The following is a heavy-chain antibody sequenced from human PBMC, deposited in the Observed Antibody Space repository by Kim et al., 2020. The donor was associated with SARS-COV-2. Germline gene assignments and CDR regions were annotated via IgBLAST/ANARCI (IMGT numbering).Heavy chain of an antibody. CDR3: ARGQHYHWFDP. V-gene: IGHV1-69*13. J-gene: IGHJ5*01. D-gene: IGHD3-10*01. Sequence: SVKVSCKASGGTFSSYAISWVRQAPGQGLEWMGGIILIFGTENYAQTCQGRVTITVYESTSTAYMELSSLRSEDTAVYYCARGQHYHWFDPWVQGTLVTVSA. CDR2: IILIFGTE. CDR1: GGTFSSYA.